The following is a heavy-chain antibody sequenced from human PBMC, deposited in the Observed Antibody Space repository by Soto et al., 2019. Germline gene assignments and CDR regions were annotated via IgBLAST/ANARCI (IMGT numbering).Heavy chain of an antibody. V-gene: IGHV4-31*03. D-gene: IGHD4-17*01. J-gene: IGHJ5*02. CDR3: ARWCPTVVTPANWFDP. CDR2: IYYSGST. CDR1: GGSISSGGYY. Sequence: KPSETLSLTCTVSGGSISSGGYYWSWIRQHPGKGLEWIGYIYYSGSTYYKPSLKSRVTISVDTSKNQFSLKLSSVTAADTAVYYCARWCPTVVTPANWFDPWGQGTLVTISS.